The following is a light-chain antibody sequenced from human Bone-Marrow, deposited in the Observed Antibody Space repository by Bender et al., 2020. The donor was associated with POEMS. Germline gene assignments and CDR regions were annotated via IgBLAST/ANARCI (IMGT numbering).Light chain of an antibody. J-gene: IGLJ3*02. Sequence: QLVLTQSPSASASLGASVKLTCTLSSAHSTYAIAWHQQRPNKGPRFLMRINSSGTRIKGDGLPDRFSGSSSGAERYLTISNLQSEDEADYYCQTWGTDILVFGGGTKLAVL. CDR3: QTWGTDILV. CDR1: SAHSTYA. V-gene: IGLV4-69*01. CDR2: INSSGTR.